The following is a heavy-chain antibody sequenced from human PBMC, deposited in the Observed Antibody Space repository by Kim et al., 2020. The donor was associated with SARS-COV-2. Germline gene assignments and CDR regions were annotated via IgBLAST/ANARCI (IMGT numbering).Heavy chain of an antibody. D-gene: IGHD6-13*01. V-gene: IGHV1-18*04. CDR2: ISAYNGNT. Sequence: ASVKVSCKASGYTFTSYGISWVRQAPGQGLEWMGWISAYNGNTNYAQKLQGRVTMTTDTSTSTAYMELRSLRSDDTAVYYCARGAAAAGKGFHYYYYGMDVWGQGTTVTVSS. CDR3: ARGAAAAGKGFHYYYYGMDV. J-gene: IGHJ6*02. CDR1: GYTFTSYG.